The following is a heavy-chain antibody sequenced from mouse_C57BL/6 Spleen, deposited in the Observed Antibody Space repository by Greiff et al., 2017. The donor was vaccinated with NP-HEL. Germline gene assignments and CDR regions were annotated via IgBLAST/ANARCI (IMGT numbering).Heavy chain of an antibody. CDR2: FDPENGDT. D-gene: IGHD2-4*01. Sequence: VQLQQSGAELVRPGASVKLSCTASGFNIKDDYMHWVKQRPEQGLEWIGWFDPENGDTEYASKFQGKATLTADTSSNTAYLQLSSLTSEDTAVYVCTPYDYDREAWFAYWGQGTLVTVSA. CDR3: TPYDYDREAWFAY. CDR1: GFNIKDDY. V-gene: IGHV14-4*01. J-gene: IGHJ3*01.